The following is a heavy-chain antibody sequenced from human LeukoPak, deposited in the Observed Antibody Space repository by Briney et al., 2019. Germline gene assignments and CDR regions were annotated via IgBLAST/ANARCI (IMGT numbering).Heavy chain of an antibody. V-gene: IGHV5-51*01. J-gene: IGHJ6*02. CDR1: GYSFTSYW. CDR3: ARQQSSSSPTGYYGMDV. CDR2: IYPGDSDT. D-gene: IGHD2-2*01. Sequence: GESLKISCKGSGYSFTSYWIGWVRQMPGKGLEWMGIIYPGDSDTRYSPSFQGQVTISADKSISTAYLQWSSLKASDTAMYYCARQQSSSSPTGYYGMDVWGQGTTVTVSS.